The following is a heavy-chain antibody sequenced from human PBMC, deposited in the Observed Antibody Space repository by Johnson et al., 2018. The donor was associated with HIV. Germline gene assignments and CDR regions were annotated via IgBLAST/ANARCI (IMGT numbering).Heavy chain of an antibody. J-gene: IGHJ3*02. CDR3: AKDGGSSWSAFDI. Sequence: QVQLVESGGGLVKPGGSLRLSCAASGFTFSNYYMSWIRQAPGKGLEWVSYISSSGSNIYYAYAVNGRFTISRDNAKNSRYLQMNSLRVEDTAVYYCAKDGGSSWSAFDIWGQGTMVTVSS. V-gene: IGHV3-11*04. CDR2: ISSSGSNI. CDR1: GFTFSNYY. D-gene: IGHD6-13*01.